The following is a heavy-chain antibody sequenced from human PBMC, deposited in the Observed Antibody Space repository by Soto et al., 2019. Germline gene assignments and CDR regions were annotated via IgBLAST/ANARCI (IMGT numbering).Heavy chain of an antibody. CDR2: IDPKSGDT. Sequence: QVQLVQSGAEVKKPGASVKVSCTASGYTFTDNQIHWLRRAPGQRLEWMGRIDPKSGDTNFAPTYQGRVTMTRDTSTNTVYMELTWLTSGDTAIYFCARRHLRDYIRWNFDPWGQGTLVTVSS. D-gene: IGHD3-16*01. V-gene: IGHV1-2*02. J-gene: IGHJ5*02. CDR1: GYTFTDNQ. CDR3: ARRHLRDYIRWNFDP.